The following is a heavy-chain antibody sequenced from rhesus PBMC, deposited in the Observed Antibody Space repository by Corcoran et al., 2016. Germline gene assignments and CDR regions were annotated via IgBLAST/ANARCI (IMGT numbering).Heavy chain of an antibody. CDR2: ITYSGST. CDR1: GGSISSGHYY. Sequence: QVQLQESGPGLVKPSETLSLTCAVSGGSISSGHYYWSWIRHPPGKGLEWVGHITYSGSTSHNPSLKSRVTISRDTSKNQFSLKLSSVTAADTAVYYCARSNAMVAYGLDSWGQGVVVTVSS. D-gene: IGHD4-4*01. V-gene: IGHV4-122*02. J-gene: IGHJ6*01. CDR3: ARSNAMVAYGLDS.